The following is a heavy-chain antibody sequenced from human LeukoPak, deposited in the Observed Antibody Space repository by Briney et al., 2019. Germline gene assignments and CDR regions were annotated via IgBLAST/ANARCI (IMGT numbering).Heavy chain of an antibody. CDR1: GYSISSGYY. CDR3: AKEGSGYYPFIDC. Sequence: KPSETLSLTCAVSGYSISSGYYWGWIRQPPGKGLEWIGSIYHSGSTYYNPSLKSRVTISVDTSKNQFSLKLSSVTAADTAVYYCAKEGSGYYPFIDCWGQGTLVTVSS. V-gene: IGHV4-38-2*01. CDR2: IYHSGST. J-gene: IGHJ4*02. D-gene: IGHD3-22*01.